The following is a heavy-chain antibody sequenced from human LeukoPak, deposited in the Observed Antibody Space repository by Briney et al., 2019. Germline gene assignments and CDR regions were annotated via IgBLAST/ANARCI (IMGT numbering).Heavy chain of an antibody. Sequence: GGSLRLSCAASGFTFSNAWVRWVRQAPGKGLEWVGRIKSKTVGGTTDYAARVKGRLTISRDDSKNTLYLQMNSLKTEDTAVYYCTTGNEEVVVPSAIRYKDYWGQGTLVTVSS. J-gene: IGHJ4*02. CDR3: TTGNEEVVVPSAIRYKDY. CDR2: IKSKTVGGTT. D-gene: IGHD2-2*02. CDR1: GFTFSNAW. V-gene: IGHV3-15*01.